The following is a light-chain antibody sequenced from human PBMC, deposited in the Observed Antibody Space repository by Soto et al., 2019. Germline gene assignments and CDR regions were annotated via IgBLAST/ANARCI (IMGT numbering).Light chain of an antibody. Sequence: QTVVTQPASVSGSPGQSITISCTATISDGADYKDVSWYQQHPGNAPKLMIYEVTYRPSGVSNRFSGSKSGNTASLTISGLQAEDEAEYYCSSYTPSSTVFGTGTKVTVL. CDR1: ISDGADYKD. CDR3: SSYTPSSTV. J-gene: IGLJ1*01. V-gene: IGLV2-14*01. CDR2: EVT.